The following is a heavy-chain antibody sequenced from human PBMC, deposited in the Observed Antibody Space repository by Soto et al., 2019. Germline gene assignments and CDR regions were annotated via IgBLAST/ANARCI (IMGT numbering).Heavy chain of an antibody. Sequence: GESLKISCKGSGYSFTSHWISWVRQMPGKGLEWMGRIDPSDSYTNYSPSFQGHVTISADKSISTAYLQWSSLKASDTAMYYCATRRGYSYGDDAFDIWGQGTMVTVSS. CDR3: ATRRGYSYGDDAFDI. CDR2: IDPSDSYT. J-gene: IGHJ3*02. D-gene: IGHD5-18*01. V-gene: IGHV5-10-1*01. CDR1: GYSFTSHW.